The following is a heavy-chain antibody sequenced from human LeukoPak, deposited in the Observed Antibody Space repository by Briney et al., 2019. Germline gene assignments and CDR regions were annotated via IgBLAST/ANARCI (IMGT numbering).Heavy chain of an antibody. D-gene: IGHD7-27*01. Sequence: GGSLRLSCAASGITFSSYGMSWVRQAPGKGLEWVSSISSTGGTTYYADSVKGRFTISRDNSKNTLYLQMNSLKTEDTAVYYCTTDSNWGFFDWGQGTLVTVSS. V-gene: IGHV3-23*01. J-gene: IGHJ4*02. CDR2: ISSTGGTT. CDR1: GITFSSYG. CDR3: TTDSNWGFFD.